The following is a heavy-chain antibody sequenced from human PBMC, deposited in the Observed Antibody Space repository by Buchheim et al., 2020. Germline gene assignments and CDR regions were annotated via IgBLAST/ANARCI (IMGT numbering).Heavy chain of an antibody. CDR1: GGSFSGYY. V-gene: IGHV4-34*01. Sequence: QVQLQQWGAGLLKPSETLSLTCAVYGGSFSGYYWSWIRQPPGKGLEWIGEINHSGSTNYNPSLKSRVTISVDTSKNQFSLKLSSVTAADTAVYYCARHVIRYCSSTSCYGATYFDYWGQGTL. J-gene: IGHJ4*02. CDR2: INHSGST. CDR3: ARHVIRYCSSTSCYGATYFDY. D-gene: IGHD2-2*01.